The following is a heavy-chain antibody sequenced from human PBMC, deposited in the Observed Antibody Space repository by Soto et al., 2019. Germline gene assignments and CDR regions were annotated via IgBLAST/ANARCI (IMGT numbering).Heavy chain of an antibody. J-gene: IGHJ4*02. CDR1: GGSFTSDY. V-gene: IGHV4-59*08. Sequence: QVQLQESGPGLVKPSETLSLTCTVSGGSFTSDYWSWIRQPPGKGLQWIGYIYYNGTTNYNPSLKSRLTISQDTAKGQISLELTSLTAADTAFYYCASHSGVAALGGLDHWGQGTLVTVSS. CDR3: ASHSGVAALGGLDH. CDR2: IYYNGTT. D-gene: IGHD2-8*01.